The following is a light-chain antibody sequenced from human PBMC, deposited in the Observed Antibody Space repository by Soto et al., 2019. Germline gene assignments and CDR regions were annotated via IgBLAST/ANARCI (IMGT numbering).Light chain of an antibody. J-gene: IGLJ1*01. Sequence: QSALTQPPSVSGSAGQSVTISCTGTSSDFGGYNRVSWYQRPPGTGPKLMIYEVSNRPSGVPDRFSGSKSGNTASLTISGLQAEDEAEYYCSLYTSDSTYVFGTGTKVTVL. CDR3: SLYTSDSTYV. CDR1: SSDFGGYNR. V-gene: IGLV2-18*01. CDR2: EVS.